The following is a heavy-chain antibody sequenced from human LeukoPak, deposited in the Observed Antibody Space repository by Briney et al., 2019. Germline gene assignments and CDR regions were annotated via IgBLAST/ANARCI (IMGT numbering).Heavy chain of an antibody. CDR3: ARWYYYDSSGSPDY. D-gene: IGHD3-22*01. Sequence: GGSLRLSCAASGFTFSSYWMSWVRQAPGKGLEWVANIKQDGSEKYYVDSVKGRFTISRDNAKNSLYLQMNSLRAEDTAVYYCARWYYYDSSGSPDYWGQGTLVTVSS. V-gene: IGHV3-7*04. J-gene: IGHJ4*02. CDR2: IKQDGSEK. CDR1: GFTFSSYW.